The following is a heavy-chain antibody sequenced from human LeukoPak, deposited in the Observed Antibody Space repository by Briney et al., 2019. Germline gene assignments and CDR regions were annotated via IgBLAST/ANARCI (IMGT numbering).Heavy chain of an antibody. Sequence: SETLSLTCTVSGGSISSSSYYWGWIRQPPGKGLEWIGSIYYSGSTYYNPSLKSRVTISVHTSKNQFSLKLSSVTAADTAVYYCARRPATEGGYFDYWGQGTLVTVSS. CDR2: IYYSGST. J-gene: IGHJ4*02. V-gene: IGHV4-39*01. CDR1: GGSISSSSYY. CDR3: ARRPATEGGYFDY. D-gene: IGHD2-2*01.